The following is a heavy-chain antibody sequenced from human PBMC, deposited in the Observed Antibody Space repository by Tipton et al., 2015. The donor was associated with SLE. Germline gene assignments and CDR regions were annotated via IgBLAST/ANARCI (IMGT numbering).Heavy chain of an antibody. V-gene: IGHV5-51*01. CDR3: ARHRDFWSGNDAFDI. J-gene: IGHJ3*02. D-gene: IGHD3-3*01. CDR1: GYTFNTYW. Sequence: QLVQSGAEVKEPGESLKISCKGFGYTFNTYWIGWVRQMPGKGLEWMGVIYPDDSETRYSPSFQGQVTISADKSISSAYLQWSSLKASDTAMYYCARHRDFWSGNDAFDIWGQGTMVTVSS. CDR2: IYPDDSET.